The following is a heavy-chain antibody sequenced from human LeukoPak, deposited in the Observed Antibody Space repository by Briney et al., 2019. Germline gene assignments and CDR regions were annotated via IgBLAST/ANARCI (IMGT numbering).Heavy chain of an antibody. Sequence: GGSLRLSCAASGFTFSSYGMHWVRQAPGKGLEWVAVISYDGSNKYYADSVKGRFTISRDISENTLYLQMNALRAEDTAVYYCASRVVTSFDYWGQGTLVTVSS. J-gene: IGHJ4*02. CDR1: GFTFSSYG. CDR2: ISYDGSNK. CDR3: ASRVVTSFDY. D-gene: IGHD3-3*01. V-gene: IGHV3-30*03.